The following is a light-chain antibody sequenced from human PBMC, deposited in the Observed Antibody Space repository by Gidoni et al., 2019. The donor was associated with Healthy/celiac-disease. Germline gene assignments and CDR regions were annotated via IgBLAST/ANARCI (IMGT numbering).Light chain of an antibody. J-gene: IGKJ1*01. CDR2: WAS. CDR1: QSVLYRSNNKNY. Sequence: DIVMTQSHDSLAVSLGERATINCKSSQSVLYRSNNKNYLAWYQQKPGQPPKLLIYWASTRESGVPDRFSGSGSGTDFTLTISSLQAEDVAVYYCQQYYSTPKTFGQGTKVEIK. V-gene: IGKV4-1*01. CDR3: QQYYSTPKT.